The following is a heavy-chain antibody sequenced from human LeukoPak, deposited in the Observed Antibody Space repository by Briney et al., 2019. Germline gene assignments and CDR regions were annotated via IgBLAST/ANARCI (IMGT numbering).Heavy chain of an antibody. J-gene: IGHJ3*02. D-gene: IGHD3-22*01. V-gene: IGHV3-23*01. Sequence: GGSLRLSCAGSGFSFSSYDMGWLRQAPGKGLEWVAALSASGDYTEYADSVKGRFTISRDTSQNTLILEMNSLRAEDTAVYYCAKVDYYYDGSGSLGRESDAFDIWGQGTMVSVSS. CDR2: LSASGDYT. CDR1: GFSFSSYD. CDR3: AKVDYYYDGSGSLGRESDAFDI.